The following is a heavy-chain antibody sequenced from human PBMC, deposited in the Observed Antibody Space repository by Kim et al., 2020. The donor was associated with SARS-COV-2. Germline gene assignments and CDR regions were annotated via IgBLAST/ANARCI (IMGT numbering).Heavy chain of an antibody. D-gene: IGHD3-22*01. V-gene: IGHV3-30*03. CDR1: GFTFSSYG. CDR3: AIEYYDSSY. Sequence: GGSLRLSCAASGFTFSSYGMHWVRQAPGKGLEWVAVISYDGSNKYYADSVKGRFTISRDNSKNTLYLQMNSLRAEDTAVYYCAIEYYDSSYWGQGTLVTVSS. CDR2: ISYDGSNK. J-gene: IGHJ4*02.